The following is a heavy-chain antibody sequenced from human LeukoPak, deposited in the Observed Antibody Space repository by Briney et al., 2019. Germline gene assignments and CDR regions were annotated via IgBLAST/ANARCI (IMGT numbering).Heavy chain of an antibody. J-gene: IGHJ6*03. CDR2: IYYSGST. V-gene: IGHV4-39*02. Sequence: PSETLSLTCTVSGGSISSSSYYWGWIRQPPGKGLEWIGSIYYSGSTYYNPSLKSRVTISVDTSKNQFSLKLSSVTAADTAVYYCAREPPGHYYYYMDVWGKGTTVTISS. CDR1: GGSISSSSYY. CDR3: AREPPGHYYYYMDV.